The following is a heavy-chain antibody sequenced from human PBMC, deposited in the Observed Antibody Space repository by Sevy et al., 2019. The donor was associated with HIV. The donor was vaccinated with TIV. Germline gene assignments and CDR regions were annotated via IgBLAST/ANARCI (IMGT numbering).Heavy chain of an antibody. CDR3: AREFGYSYGFYYYYYYGMDV. CDR2: INSDGSST. J-gene: IGHJ6*02. CDR1: GFTFSSYW. Sequence: GGSLRLSCAASGFTFSSYWMHWVRQAPGKGLVWVSRINSDGSSTSYADSVKGRFTISRDNAKNTLYLQMNSLRAEDTAVYYCAREFGYSYGFYYYYYYGMDVWGHGTTVTVSS. V-gene: IGHV3-74*01. D-gene: IGHD5-18*01.